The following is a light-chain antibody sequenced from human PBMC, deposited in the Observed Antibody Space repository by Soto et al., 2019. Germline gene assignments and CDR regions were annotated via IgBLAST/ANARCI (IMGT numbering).Light chain of an antibody. CDR1: SSDIGAYNY. CDR3: SSLTTANSHV. CDR2: EVT. V-gene: IGLV2-14*01. Sequence: QSALTQPASVSGSPGQSITFSCTGTSSDIGAYNYVSWYQQHPGKAPKLMIYEVTNRPPGVSDRFSGSKSGNTASLTISGLQAQDEADYYCSSLTTANSHVFGTGTKVTVL. J-gene: IGLJ1*01.